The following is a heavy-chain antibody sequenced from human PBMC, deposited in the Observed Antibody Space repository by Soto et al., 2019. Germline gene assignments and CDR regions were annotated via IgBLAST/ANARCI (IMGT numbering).Heavy chain of an antibody. V-gene: IGHV3-23*01. CDR2: LGGSNSDT. CDR1: GFTFSDYT. CDR3: AKDKVDHNSVWDPFDI. Sequence: GGSLRLSCAASGFTFSDYTMSWVRQAPGKGLEWVSGLGGSNSDTHYAASVEGRFTVSRDNSKSTLFLQMNSLRVEDTAVYYCAKDKVDHNSVWDPFDIWGQGTLVTVSS. D-gene: IGHD2-15*01. J-gene: IGHJ3*02.